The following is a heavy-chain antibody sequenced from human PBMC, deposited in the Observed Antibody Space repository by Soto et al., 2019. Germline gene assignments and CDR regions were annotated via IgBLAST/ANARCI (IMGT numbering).Heavy chain of an antibody. V-gene: IGHV1-69*08. D-gene: IGHD5-12*01. CDR1: GGTFSSYT. Sequence: QVQLVQSGAEVKKPGSSVKVSCKASGGTFSSYTISWVRQAPGQGLEWMGRIIPILGIANYAQKFQGRVTITADKSTSTAYMELSSLRSEDTAVYYCARDSLGGLQLPDYWGQVTLVTVSS. J-gene: IGHJ4*02. CDR2: IIPILGIA. CDR3: ARDSLGGLQLPDY.